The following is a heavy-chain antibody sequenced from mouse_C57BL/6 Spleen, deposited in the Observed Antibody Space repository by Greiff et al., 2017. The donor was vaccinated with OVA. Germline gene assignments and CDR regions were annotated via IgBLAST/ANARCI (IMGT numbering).Heavy chain of an antibody. J-gene: IGHJ4*01. CDR3: ARQAGTGAMDY. Sequence: QVQLKQSGAELVMPGASVKLSCKASGYTFTSYWMHWVKQRPGQGLEWIGEIDPSDSYTNYNQKFKGKSTLTVDKSSSTAYMQLSSLTSEDSAVYYCARQAGTGAMDYWGQGTSVTVSS. CDR1: GYTFTSYW. D-gene: IGHD4-1*01. V-gene: IGHV1-69*01. CDR2: IDPSDSYT.